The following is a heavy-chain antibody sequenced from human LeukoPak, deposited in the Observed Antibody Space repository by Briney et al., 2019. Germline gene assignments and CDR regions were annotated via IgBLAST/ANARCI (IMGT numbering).Heavy chain of an antibody. CDR3: ATSSNAPGNH. J-gene: IGHJ5*02. V-gene: IGHV3-21*01. Sequence: PGGSLRLSCAASGYTFSSYSMNWVRQAPGKGLEWVSSISSSSSYIYYADSVKGRFTISRDNAKNSLYLQMNSLRAEDTAVYYCATSSNAPGNHWGQGTLVTVSS. CDR2: ISSSSSYI. CDR1: GYTFSSYS. D-gene: IGHD2-2*01.